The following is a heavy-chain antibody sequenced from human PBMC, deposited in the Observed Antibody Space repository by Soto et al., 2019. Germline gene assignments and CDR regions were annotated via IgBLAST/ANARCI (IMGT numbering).Heavy chain of an antibody. CDR2: ISYDGSNK. J-gene: IGHJ6*02. V-gene: IGHV3-30-3*01. Sequence: GGSLRLSCAASGFTFSSYAMHWVRQAPGKGLEWVAVISYDGSNKYYADSVKGRFTISRDNSKNTLYLQMNSLRAEDTAVYYCASAYSSSYYYYGMDVWGQGTTVTVSS. CDR1: GFTFSSYA. D-gene: IGHD6-6*01. CDR3: ASAYSSSYYYYGMDV.